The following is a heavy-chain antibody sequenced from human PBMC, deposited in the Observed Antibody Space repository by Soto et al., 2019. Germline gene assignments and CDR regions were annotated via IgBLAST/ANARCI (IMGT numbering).Heavy chain of an antibody. Sequence: ASVKFSCKSSGYTFTSYYMHWVRQAPGHGLEWLGVIYPSGGSTSYAQKFQGRVTMTSDTSTSTVYMELSSLRSEDTAVYYCARDYIVKGQYGMDVWGQGNTVTVSS. CDR1: GYTFTSYY. CDR3: ARDYIVKGQYGMDV. CDR2: IYPSGGST. J-gene: IGHJ6*02. V-gene: IGHV1-46*01. D-gene: IGHD5-12*01.